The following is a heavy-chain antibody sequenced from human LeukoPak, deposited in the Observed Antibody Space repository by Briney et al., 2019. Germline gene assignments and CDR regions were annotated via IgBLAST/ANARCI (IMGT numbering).Heavy chain of an antibody. CDR1: GGSISSSSAY. Sequence: SETLSLTCTVSGGSISSSSAYWGWTRQPPGKGLEWIGSIYYSKNTYYNPSLKRRVTISADTSKNQFSLTLGSVSATDTAVYYCVSPRGFSYGYFDYWGQGTLVTVSS. CDR3: VSPRGFSYGYFDY. CDR2: IYYSKNT. D-gene: IGHD5-18*01. J-gene: IGHJ4*02. V-gene: IGHV4-39*01.